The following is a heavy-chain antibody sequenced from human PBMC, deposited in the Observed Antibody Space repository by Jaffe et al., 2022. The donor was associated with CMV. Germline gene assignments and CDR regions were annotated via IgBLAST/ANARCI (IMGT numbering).Heavy chain of an antibody. D-gene: IGHD5-18*01. J-gene: IGHJ6*03. CDR1: GYSFTSYW. CDR3: ARRGGDTAMVGGMDV. CDR2: IDPSDSYT. V-gene: IGHV5-10-1*03. Sequence: EVQLVQSGAEVKKPGESLRISCKGSGYSFTSYWISWVRQMPGKGLEWMGRIDPSDSYTNYSPSFQGHVTISADKSISTAYLQWSSLKASDTAMYYCARRGGDTAMVGGMDVWGKGTTVTVSS.